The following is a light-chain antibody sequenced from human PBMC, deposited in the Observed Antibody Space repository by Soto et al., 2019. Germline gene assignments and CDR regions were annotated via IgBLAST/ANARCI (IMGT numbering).Light chain of an antibody. J-gene: IGKJ1*01. Sequence: DVMMTQSPLSLPVTLGQPASISCRSSQSLVYSDGNTYLSWFQQRPGQSPRRLIYMVSNRDSGVPVRFSGSGSGTDFTLKISRVEAEDVGIYYCMQGTHWPWTFGQGTKVDI. V-gene: IGKV2-30*01. CDR1: QSLVYSDGNTY. CDR2: MVS. CDR3: MQGTHWPWT.